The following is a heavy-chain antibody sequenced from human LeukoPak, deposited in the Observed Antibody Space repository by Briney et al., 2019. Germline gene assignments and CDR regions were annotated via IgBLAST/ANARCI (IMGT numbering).Heavy chain of an antibody. J-gene: IGHJ4*02. CDR3: ARVTLGYSYGPPDS. Sequence: GGSLRLSCAASKFTFNNYAMTWVRQAPGKGLEWVSGLSSDGGRTYYADSGKGRFTISRDNPKNTLFLQMASLSAQDTAVYYCARVTLGYSYGPPDSWGQGTLVTVSS. D-gene: IGHD5-18*01. CDR2: LSSDGGRT. V-gene: IGHV3-23*01. CDR1: KFTFNNYA.